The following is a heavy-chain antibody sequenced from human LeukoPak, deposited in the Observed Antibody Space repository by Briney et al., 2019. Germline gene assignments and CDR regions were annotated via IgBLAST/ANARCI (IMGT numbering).Heavy chain of an antibody. J-gene: IGHJ4*02. D-gene: IGHD3-9*01. CDR1: GGSISSSSYY. CDR3: ARRAVDILTGYYSPLFFDY. Sequence: SETLSLTCTVSGGSISSSSYYWGWIRQPPGKGLEWIGSIYYSGSTYYNPSLKSRVTISVDTSKNQFSLKLSSVTAADTAVYYCARRAVDILTGYYSPLFFDYWGQGTLVTVSS. V-gene: IGHV4-39*01. CDR2: IYYSGST.